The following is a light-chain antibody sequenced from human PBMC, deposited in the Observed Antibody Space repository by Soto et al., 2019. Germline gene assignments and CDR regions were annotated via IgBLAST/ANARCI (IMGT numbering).Light chain of an antibody. Sequence: QLVLTQSPSASASLGASVKLTCTLSSGHSSYAIAWHQQQPEKGPRYLMKLNSDGSHSKGDGIPDRFSGSSSGAERYPTISSLQSEDEADYYCQTWGTGIPVVFGGGTKVTVL. CDR3: QTWGTGIPVV. CDR2: LNSDGSH. CDR1: SGHSSYA. V-gene: IGLV4-69*01. J-gene: IGLJ2*01.